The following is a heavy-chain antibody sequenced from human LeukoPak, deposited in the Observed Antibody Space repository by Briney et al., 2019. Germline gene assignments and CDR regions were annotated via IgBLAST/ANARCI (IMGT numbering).Heavy chain of an antibody. D-gene: IGHD3-10*01. CDR3: ARGLLWFGEPRNYWFDP. Sequence: ASVKVSCKASGYTFTSYGISWVRQAPGQGLEWMGWISAYNGNTNYAQKLQGRVTMTTDTSTGTAYMELRSLRSDDTAVYYCARGLLWFGEPRNYWFDPWGQGTLVTVSS. J-gene: IGHJ5*02. CDR1: GYTFTSYG. V-gene: IGHV1-18*01. CDR2: ISAYNGNT.